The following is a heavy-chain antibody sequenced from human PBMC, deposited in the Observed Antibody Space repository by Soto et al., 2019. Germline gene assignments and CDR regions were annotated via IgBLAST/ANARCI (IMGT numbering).Heavy chain of an antibody. D-gene: IGHD2-8*01. CDR2: ISWNSGTI. V-gene: IGHV3-9*01. CDR1: GFTFHDYA. J-gene: IGHJ3*02. CDR3: ATWSLSLMLSAFDI. Sequence: EGQLVESGGGLVQPGRSLRLSCAASGFTFHDYAMHWVRQAPGKGLEWLSGISWNSGTIGYADSVKGRFTISRDNAENSLYLQMSSLRPEDTALYYCATWSLSLMLSAFDIWGQGTRVTVSS.